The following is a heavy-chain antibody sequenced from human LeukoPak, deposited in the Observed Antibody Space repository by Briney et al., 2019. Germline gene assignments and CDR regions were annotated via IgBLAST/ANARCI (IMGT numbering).Heavy chain of an antibody. CDR1: GYTFTSYD. CDR2: MNPNSGNT. V-gene: IGHV1-8*03. CDR3: ARGGSYSSWKLRFDP. Sequence: GASVKVSCKASGYTFTSYDINWVRQATGQGLEWMGWMNPNSGNTGYAQKFQGRVTITRNTSISTAYMELSSLRSEGTAVYYCARGGSYSSWKLRFDPWGQGTLVTVSS. J-gene: IGHJ5*02. D-gene: IGHD6-6*01.